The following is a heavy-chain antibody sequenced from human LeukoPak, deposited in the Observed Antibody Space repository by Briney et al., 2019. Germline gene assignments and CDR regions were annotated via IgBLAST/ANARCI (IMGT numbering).Heavy chain of an antibody. V-gene: IGHV4-30-4*01. J-gene: IGHJ5*02. CDR1: GGSLSSGDYY. CDR3: ARGGLDIVVVPAAQNWFDP. D-gene: IGHD2-2*01. CDR2: IYYSGGT. Sequence: SETLSLTCTVSGGSLSSGDYYWSWIRQPPGTGLEWIGYIYYSGGTYYNPSLKSRVTISVDTSKNQFSLKLSSVTAADTAVYYCARGGLDIVVVPAAQNWFDPWGQGTLVTVSS.